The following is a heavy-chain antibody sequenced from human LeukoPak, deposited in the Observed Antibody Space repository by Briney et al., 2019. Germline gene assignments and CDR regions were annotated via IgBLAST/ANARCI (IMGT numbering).Heavy chain of an antibody. CDR2: INHSGRT. V-gene: IGHV4-34*01. D-gene: IGHD3-22*01. CDR3: ARDRYYYDSSGYYRFDY. J-gene: IGHJ4*02. Sequence: SETLSLTCAVYGGSFSGYYWSWIRQPPGKGLEWIGEINHSGRTNYNPSLKSRVTISVDTSKNQFSLKLSSVTAADTAVYYCARDRYYYDSSGYYRFDYWGQGTLVTVSS. CDR1: GGSFSGYY.